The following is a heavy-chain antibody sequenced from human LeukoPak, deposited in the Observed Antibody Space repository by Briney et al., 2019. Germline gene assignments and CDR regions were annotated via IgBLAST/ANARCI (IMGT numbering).Heavy chain of an antibody. J-gene: IGHJ4*02. CDR3: ARVNMITFGGVIAPYYFDY. CDR1: GGSISSYY. V-gene: IGHV4-59*01. CDR2: IYYSGST. D-gene: IGHD3-16*02. Sequence: PSETLSLTCTVSGGSISSYYWSWIRQPPGKGLEWIGYIYYSGSTNYNPSLKSRVTISVDTSKNQFSLKLSSVTAADTAVYNCARVNMITFGGVIAPYYFDYWGQGTLVTVSS.